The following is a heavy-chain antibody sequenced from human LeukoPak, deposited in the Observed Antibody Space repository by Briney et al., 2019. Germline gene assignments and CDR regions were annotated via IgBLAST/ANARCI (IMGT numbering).Heavy chain of an antibody. V-gene: IGHV3-7*01. D-gene: IGHD6-13*01. CDR2: VNQDGSEQ. J-gene: IGHJ4*02. CDR1: VFTSSIYW. Sequence: PVGSLRLSCVVSVFTSSIYWMSWVRQAPGKGLEWVANVNQDGSEQYYGDSVKGRFIISKDNAKNSLYLQMNSLRVEDTAVYYCARAAAAGTVDYWGQGTLVIVSS. CDR3: ARAAAAGTVDY.